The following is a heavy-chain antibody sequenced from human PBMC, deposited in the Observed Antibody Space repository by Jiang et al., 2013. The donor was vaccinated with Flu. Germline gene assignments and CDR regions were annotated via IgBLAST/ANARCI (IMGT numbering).Heavy chain of an antibody. D-gene: IGHD3-22*01. J-gene: IGHJ4*02. CDR2: IYHSGST. CDR3: AREGYYDSSGSPGGY. CDR1: GYSISSGYY. Sequence: KPSETLSLTCTVSGYSISSGYYWGWIRQPPGKGLEWIGSIYHSGSTYYNPSLKSRVTISVDTSKNQFSLKLSSVTAADTAVYYCAREGYYDSSGSPGGYWGQGTLVTVSS. V-gene: IGHV4-38-2*02.